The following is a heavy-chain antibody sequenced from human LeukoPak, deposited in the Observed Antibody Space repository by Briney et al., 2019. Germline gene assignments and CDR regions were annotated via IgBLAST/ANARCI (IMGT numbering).Heavy chain of an antibody. CDR2: ISSSGDAI. Sequence: RGSLRLSCATSGFTFSDSYMSSIRQAPGKGLEWVSYISSSGDAIYSADSVKGRLTISRDNAKDSLYLQMDSLRAEDTAVYYCVRDPRGSYPFDYWGQGSLVTVSS. J-gene: IGHJ4*02. V-gene: IGHV3-11*01. D-gene: IGHD1-26*01. CDR1: GFTFSDSY. CDR3: VRDPRGSYPFDY.